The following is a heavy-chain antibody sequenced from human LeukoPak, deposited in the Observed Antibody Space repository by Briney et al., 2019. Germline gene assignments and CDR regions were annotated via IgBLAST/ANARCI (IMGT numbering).Heavy chain of an antibody. V-gene: IGHV4-34*01. CDR3: ASRYYYDSSGYYTILFDYFDY. CDR1: GGSFSGYY. J-gene: IGHJ4*02. Sequence: PSETLSLTCAVYGGSFSGYYWSWIRQPPGKGLEWIGEINHSGSTNYNPSLKSRVTISVDTSKNQFSLKLSSVTAADTAVYYCASRYYYDSSGYYTILFDYFDYWGQGTLVTVS. D-gene: IGHD3-22*01. CDR2: INHSGST.